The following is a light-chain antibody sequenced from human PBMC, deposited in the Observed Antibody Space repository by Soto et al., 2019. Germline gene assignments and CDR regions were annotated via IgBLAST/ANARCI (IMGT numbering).Light chain of an antibody. CDR2: LEGSGSY. CDR1: SGHSSYI. J-gene: IGLJ7*01. V-gene: IGLV4-60*03. CDR3: ETWDSNTLLAV. Sequence: QPVLTQSSSASASLGSSVKLTCTLSSGHSSYIIAWHQQQPGKAPRYLMKLEGSGSYNKGSGVPDRFSGSSSGADRYLTISNLQSEDEADYYCETWDSNTLLAVFGGGTQLTVL.